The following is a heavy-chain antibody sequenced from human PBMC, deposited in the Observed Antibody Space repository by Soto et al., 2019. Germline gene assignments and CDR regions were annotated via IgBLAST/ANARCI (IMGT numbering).Heavy chain of an antibody. CDR2: IWYDGSNK. D-gene: IGHD5-18*01. Sequence: SLRLSCAASGFTFSSYGMHWVRQAPGKGLEWVAVIWYDGSNKYYADSVKGRFTISRDNSKNTLYLQMNSLRAEDTAVYYCAREGGYSYGFDAFDIWGQGTMVTVSS. CDR1: GFTFSSYG. V-gene: IGHV3-33*01. CDR3: AREGGYSYGFDAFDI. J-gene: IGHJ3*02.